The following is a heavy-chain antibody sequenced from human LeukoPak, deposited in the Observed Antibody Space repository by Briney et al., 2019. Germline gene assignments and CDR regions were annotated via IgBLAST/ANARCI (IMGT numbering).Heavy chain of an antibody. CDR2: IIPILGTP. D-gene: IGHD3-16*02. CDR3: AGXPRGGIIGPFHY. CDR1: GGSFGTSA. J-gene: IGHJ4*02. Sequence: GASVKVSCKTSGGSFGTSAINWVRQAPGQGLEWMGRIIPILGTPTYVLDFEGRVTINADQSTATAYLEMNNLTSADTAVYFFAGXPRGGIIGPFHYWGQGTLITVSS. V-gene: IGHV1-69*11.